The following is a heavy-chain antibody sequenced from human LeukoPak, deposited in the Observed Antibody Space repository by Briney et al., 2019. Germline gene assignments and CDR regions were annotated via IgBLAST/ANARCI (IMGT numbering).Heavy chain of an antibody. V-gene: IGHV1-46*01. D-gene: IGHD1-26*01. J-gene: IGHJ4*02. CDR1: GYTFSRYY. CDR3: ARDQMAWELSSPFDY. CDR2: MNPSGGTT. Sequence: ASVKVSCKASGYTFSRYYIHWVRQAPGQGLEWMGKMNPSGGTTTYAQKFQGRVTMTRDTPTSTVYMEMSSLRPEDTAVYYCARDQMAWELSSPFDYWGQGTLVTVSS.